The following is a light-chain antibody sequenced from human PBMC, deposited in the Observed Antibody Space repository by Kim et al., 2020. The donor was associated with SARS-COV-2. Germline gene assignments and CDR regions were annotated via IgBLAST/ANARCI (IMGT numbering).Light chain of an antibody. V-gene: IGLV3-9*01. CDR2: RDS. J-gene: IGLJ2*01. Sequence: SYELTQPLSVSVALGQTARITCGGNNIEKKSVHWYQQKPGQAPTLIISRDSSRPSGIPGRFSGSNSGNTATLTISRAQAGDGADYFCQVWDSSAAVVFGGGTKLTVL. CDR3: QVWDSSAAVV. CDR1: NIEKKS.